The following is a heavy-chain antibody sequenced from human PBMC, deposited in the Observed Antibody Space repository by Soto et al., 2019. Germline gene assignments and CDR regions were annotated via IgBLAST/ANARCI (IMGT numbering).Heavy chain of an antibody. CDR3: ARWAYCSGGSCYSTPALDY. CDR1: GGSFSGYY. D-gene: IGHD2-15*01. CDR2: INHSGST. Sequence: SETLSLTCAVYGGSFSGYYWSWIRQPPGKGQERIGEINHSGSTNYNPSLKSRITISVDTSKNQFSLKLSSVTAADTAVYYCARWAYCSGGSCYSTPALDYWGQGTLVTLSS. V-gene: IGHV4-34*01. J-gene: IGHJ4*02.